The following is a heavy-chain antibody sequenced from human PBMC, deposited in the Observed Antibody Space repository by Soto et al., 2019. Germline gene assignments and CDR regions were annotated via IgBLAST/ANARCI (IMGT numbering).Heavy chain of an antibody. CDR3: ATLITMVRGVIKGYNWFDP. D-gene: IGHD3-10*01. CDR1: GYTFTSYG. V-gene: IGHV1-18*01. Sequence: ASVKVSCKASGYTFTSYGISWVRQAPGQGLEWMGWISAYNGNTNYAQKLQGRVTMTKDTSTSTAYMELSSLRSEDTAVYYCATLITMVRGVIKGYNWFDPWGQGTLVTVSS. J-gene: IGHJ5*02. CDR2: ISAYNGNT.